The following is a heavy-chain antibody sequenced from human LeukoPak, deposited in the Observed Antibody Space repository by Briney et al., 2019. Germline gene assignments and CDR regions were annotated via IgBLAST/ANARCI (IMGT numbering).Heavy chain of an antibody. CDR2: ISAYNGNT. CDR1: GYTFTSYG. CDR3: ARDFWFGEFEVIVDV. V-gene: IGHV1-18*01. J-gene: IGHJ6*02. D-gene: IGHD3-10*01. Sequence: GASVKVSCKASGYTFTSYGISWVRQAPGQGLEWMGWISAYNGNTNYAQKLQGRVTMTTDTSTSTAYMELRSLRSDDTAVYYCARDFWFGEFEVIVDVWGQGTTVTVSS.